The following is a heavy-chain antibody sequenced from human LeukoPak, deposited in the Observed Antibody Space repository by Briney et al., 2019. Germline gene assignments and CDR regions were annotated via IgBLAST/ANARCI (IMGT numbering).Heavy chain of an antibody. CDR3: ARTPDITMVRGVGLFDP. D-gene: IGHD3-10*01. CDR1: GVSISGSNYY. Sequence: PSETLSLTCTVSGVSISGSNYYCGWIRQPPGKGLGWFACIYYSGYTSYNPSLKSRVTMSVDTSKNQFSLKLSSVTAADTAEYFCARTPDITMVRGVGLFDPWGQGTLVSVSS. V-gene: IGHV4-39*01. J-gene: IGHJ5*02. CDR2: IYYSGYT.